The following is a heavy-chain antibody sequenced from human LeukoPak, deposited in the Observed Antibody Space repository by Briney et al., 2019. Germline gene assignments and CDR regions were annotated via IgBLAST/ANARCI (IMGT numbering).Heavy chain of an antibody. Sequence: GASLQISCKGSGYSFTSYWIGWVRPMPGKGLGWMGIIYPGDSDTRYSPSFQGQVTISADKSISTAYLQWSSLKASDTAMYYCARPASSGSYWRDFDYWGQGTLVTVSS. V-gene: IGHV5-51*01. CDR3: ARPASSGSYWRDFDY. J-gene: IGHJ4*02. D-gene: IGHD3-10*01. CDR2: IYPGDSDT. CDR1: GYSFTSYW.